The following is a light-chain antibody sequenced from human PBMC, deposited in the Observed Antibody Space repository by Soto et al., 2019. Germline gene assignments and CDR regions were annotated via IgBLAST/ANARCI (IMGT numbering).Light chain of an antibody. CDR2: EVS. J-gene: IGLJ3*02. V-gene: IGLV2-14*01. CDR1: SSDVGGYNY. Sequence: QSALTQPASVSGSPGQSITISCTGTSSDVGGYNYVSWYQHHPGKAPKLMIYEVSDRPSGVSNRFSGSKSGNTASLTISGLQAEDEAHYYCNSFTSSRTWVFGGGTKVTVL. CDR3: NSFTSSRTWV.